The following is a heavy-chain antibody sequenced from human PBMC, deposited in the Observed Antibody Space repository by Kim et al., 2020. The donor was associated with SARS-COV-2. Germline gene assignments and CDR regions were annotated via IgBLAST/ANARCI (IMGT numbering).Heavy chain of an antibody. Sequence: STNSTPSLKSRVTISVDTSKNQFSLKLSSVTAADTAVYYCARGQWAIPDYWGQGTLVTVSS. CDR2: ST. CDR3: ARGQWAIPDY. D-gene: IGHD2-21*01. J-gene: IGHJ4*02. V-gene: IGHV4-34*01.